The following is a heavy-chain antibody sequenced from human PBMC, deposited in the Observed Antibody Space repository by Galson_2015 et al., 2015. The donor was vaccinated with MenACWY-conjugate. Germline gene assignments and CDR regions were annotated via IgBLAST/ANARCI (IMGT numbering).Heavy chain of an antibody. V-gene: IGHV3-23*01. CDR1: GFTLSRHT. CDR2: ISGSGDNT. J-gene: IGHJ5*02. CDR3: ARELYHSGSLGWFGP. D-gene: IGHD1-7*01. Sequence: SLRLSCAASGFTLSRHTMTWVRQTPGKGLEWVSTISGSGDNTYYPDSVKGRFTISRDNSKNTVYLQINSLRAEDTAVYHCARELYHSGSLGWFGPWGQGTLVTVSS.